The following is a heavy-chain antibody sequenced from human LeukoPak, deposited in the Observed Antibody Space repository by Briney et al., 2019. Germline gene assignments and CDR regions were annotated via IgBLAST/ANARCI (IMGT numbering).Heavy chain of an antibody. CDR3: AKPLSAASGTDFHY. V-gene: IGHV1-18*01. D-gene: IGHD6-13*01. CDR1: GYAFTNFG. Sequence: ASVKVSCKASGYAFTNFGISWVRQAPGQGLEWMGWISPYNGNTDYPQKVRGRVTMTTDTSTSTAYMELRSLRSDDTAVYYCAKPLSAASGTDFHYWGQGTLVTVSS. J-gene: IGHJ4*02. CDR2: ISPYNGNT.